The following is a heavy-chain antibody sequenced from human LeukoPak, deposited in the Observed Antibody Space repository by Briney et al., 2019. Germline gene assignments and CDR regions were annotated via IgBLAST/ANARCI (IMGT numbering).Heavy chain of an antibody. Sequence: GGSLRLSCAASGFTFSDHHMDWVRQAPGEGLEWVARIRNKADRYTTEYAASVKGRFTISRDDSENSLYLQMDSLKTEDTAVYYCARSPLGIAPFDYWGQGTLVTVSS. J-gene: IGHJ4*02. V-gene: IGHV3-72*01. CDR3: ARSPLGIAPFDY. CDR2: IRNKADRYTT. CDR1: GFTFSDHH. D-gene: IGHD7-27*01.